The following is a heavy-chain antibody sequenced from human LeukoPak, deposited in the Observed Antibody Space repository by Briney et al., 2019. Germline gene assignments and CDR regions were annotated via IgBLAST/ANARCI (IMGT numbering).Heavy chain of an antibody. V-gene: IGHV1-69*05. CDR3: ASSPSSSWYYSRYTTFDY. Sequence: SVKVSCKASGGTFSSYAISWVRQAPGQGLEWMGGIIPIFGTANYAQKFQGRVTITTDESTSTAYMELSSLRSEDTAVYYCASSPSSSWYYSRYTTFDYWGQGTLVTVSS. CDR1: GGTFSSYA. D-gene: IGHD6-13*01. CDR2: IIPIFGTA. J-gene: IGHJ4*02.